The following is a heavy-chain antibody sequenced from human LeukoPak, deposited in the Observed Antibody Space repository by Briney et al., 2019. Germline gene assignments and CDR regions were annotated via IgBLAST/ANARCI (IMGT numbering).Heavy chain of an antibody. D-gene: IGHD2-2*01. CDR3: ARDGHQLHLGGWFDP. CDR1: GFTVSSIY. V-gene: IGHV3-53*04. J-gene: IGHJ5*02. CDR2: IYNGGST. Sequence: GGSLTLSCAASGFTVSSIYMIWARPAPGKGLEGVSVIYNGGSTYYPHSVKGRFTNCRHNSKNTQYLQMNSLRAEDTAVYYCARDGHQLHLGGWFDPWGQGTLVTVSS.